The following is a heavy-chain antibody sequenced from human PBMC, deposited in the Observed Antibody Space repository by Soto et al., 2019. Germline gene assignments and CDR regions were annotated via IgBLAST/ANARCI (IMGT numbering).Heavy chain of an antibody. V-gene: IGHV1-3*01. CDR1: GYIFTAYG. CDR3: ARAEGYGGQGYLDY. CDR2: INDGNGNT. D-gene: IGHD4-17*01. Sequence: QVPLVQSGAEVKKPGASVKVSCKASGYIFTAYGLHWVRQAPGQSLEWMGWINDGNGNTEYAQKLQGRVIITRDTSASTAYMELSSLRSEDTAVYYCARAEGYGGQGYLDYWGQGTLVTVSS. J-gene: IGHJ4*02.